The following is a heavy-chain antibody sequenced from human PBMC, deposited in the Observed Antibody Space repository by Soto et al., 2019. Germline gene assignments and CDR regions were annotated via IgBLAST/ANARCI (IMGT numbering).Heavy chain of an antibody. CDR1: GFTFSSCA. CDR2: IIDSGTST. D-gene: IGHD3-22*01. J-gene: IGHJ6*02. V-gene: IGHV3-23*01. Sequence: GGSLRLSCAASGFTFSSCAMGWVRQAPGKGLEWVSDIIDSGTSTYYADSVKGRFTISRDNSKSTLYLQMNSLRAEDTALYYCVIVRSYYYYYGVDVWGQGTTVTVSS. CDR3: VIVRSYYYYYGVDV.